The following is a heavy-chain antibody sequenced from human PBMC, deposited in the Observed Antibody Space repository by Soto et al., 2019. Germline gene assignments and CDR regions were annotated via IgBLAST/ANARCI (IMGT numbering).Heavy chain of an antibody. J-gene: IGHJ5*02. Sequence: SETLSLTCTVSGDSITSNSYFWAWIRQPPGKGLEWIGSIFYSGSTYYNPSLKSRVTISVDRSKNQFSLKLSSVTAADTAVYYCARVPGPWGQGTLVTVSS. CDR3: ARVPGP. CDR2: IFYSGST. D-gene: IGHD7-27*01. CDR1: GDSITSNSYF. V-gene: IGHV4-39*07.